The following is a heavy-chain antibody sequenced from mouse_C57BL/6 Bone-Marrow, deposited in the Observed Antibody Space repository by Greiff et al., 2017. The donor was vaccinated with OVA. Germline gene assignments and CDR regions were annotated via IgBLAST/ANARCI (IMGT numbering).Heavy chain of an antibody. J-gene: IGHJ4*01. D-gene: IGHD2-1*01. V-gene: IGHV1-55*01. CDR3: ARNYGNYLYAMDY. CDR2: LYPGSGRT. Sequence: QVQLQQPGAELVKPGASVKMSCKASGYTFTSYWITWVKQRPGQGLEWIGDLYPGSGRTNYNEKFKSKATLTVDTSSSTTYMQLSSLTSEDSAVYYSARNYGNYLYAMDYWGQGTSVTVSS. CDR1: GYTFTSYW.